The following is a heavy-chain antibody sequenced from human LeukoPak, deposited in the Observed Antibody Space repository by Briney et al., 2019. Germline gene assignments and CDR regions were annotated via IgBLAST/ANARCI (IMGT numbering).Heavy chain of an antibody. Sequence: GASVKVSCKASGGTFSSYAISWVRQAPGQGLEWMGRIIPIFGIANYAQKFQGRVTITADKSTSTAYMELSSLRSEDTAVYYCARDGYCSSTSCARYYYYGVDVWGQGTTVTVSS. J-gene: IGHJ6*02. CDR2: IIPIFGIA. CDR3: ARDGYCSSTSCARYYYYGVDV. CDR1: GGTFSSYA. V-gene: IGHV1-69*04. D-gene: IGHD2-2*01.